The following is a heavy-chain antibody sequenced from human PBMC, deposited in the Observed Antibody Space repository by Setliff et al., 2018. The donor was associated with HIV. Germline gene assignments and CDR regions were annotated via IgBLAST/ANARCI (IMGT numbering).Heavy chain of an antibody. D-gene: IGHD6-13*01. V-gene: IGHV3-48*04. J-gene: IGHJ4*02. Sequence: GGSLRLSCAASGFTFSSYSMNWVRQAPGKGLEWVSYITGSSDTIYYADSVKGRFTISRDNAKNSLYLQMNSLRAEDTAVYYCARDSSSWYEFYFDCWGQGTLVTVSS. CDR1: GFTFSSYS. CDR3: ARDSSSWYEFYFDC. CDR2: ITGSSDTI.